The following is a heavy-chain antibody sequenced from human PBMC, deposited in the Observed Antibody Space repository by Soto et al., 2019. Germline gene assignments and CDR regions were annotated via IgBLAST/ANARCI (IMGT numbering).Heavy chain of an antibody. D-gene: IGHD7-27*01. CDR2: IDPSDSQT. CDR1: GYSFAGYW. V-gene: IGHV5-10-1*01. CDR3: ARDPKTSGGQHWAFNYFDS. J-gene: IGHJ4*02. Sequence: GESLKISCKGSGYSFAGYWITWVRQKPGKGLEWMGRIDPSDSQTYYSPSFRGHVTISATKSITTVFLQVDSLRPEDAAVYYCARDPKTSGGQHWAFNYFDSWGQGTLVTVSS.